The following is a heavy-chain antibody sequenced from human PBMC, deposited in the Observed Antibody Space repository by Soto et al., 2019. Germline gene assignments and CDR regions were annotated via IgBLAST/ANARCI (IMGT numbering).Heavy chain of an antibody. V-gene: IGHV3-74*01. D-gene: IGHD2-2*01. CDR3: ARGGCTSTSCLDY. Sequence: EVQLVETGGGLVQPGGSLRLSCAASGLTFSSNWMHWVRQAPGKGLVWVSRINNDGSSTNYGDSVKGRFTISRDNAKNTLYLQMNSLRAEDTAVYYCARGGCTSTSCLDYWGQGTLVTVSS. CDR2: INNDGSST. CDR1: GLTFSSNW. J-gene: IGHJ4*02.